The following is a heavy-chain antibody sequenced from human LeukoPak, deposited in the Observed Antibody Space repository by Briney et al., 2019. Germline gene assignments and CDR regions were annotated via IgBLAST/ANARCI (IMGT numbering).Heavy chain of an antibody. J-gene: IGHJ4*02. CDR3: ARDPRTVRI. D-gene: IGHD1-1*01. V-gene: IGHV3-11*04. Sequence: GGSLRLSCAASGFTFSDNYMTWVRQAPGKGLEWLSYISGNGGVIQYADSVKGRFTISRDNAKNLLYLQMDSLRVEDTAIYYCARDPRTVRIWGQGTLVTVSS. CDR2: ISGNGGVI. CDR1: GFTFSDNY.